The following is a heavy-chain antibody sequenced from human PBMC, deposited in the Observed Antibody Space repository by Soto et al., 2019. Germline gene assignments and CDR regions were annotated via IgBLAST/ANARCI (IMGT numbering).Heavy chain of an antibody. CDR2: LSAGGTAT. CDR1: GFIFSSSA. Sequence: EVQLLESGGGLVQPGGSLRLSCAASGFIFSSSAMTWVRQAPGKGLEWVSGLSAGGTATYYADSVKGRFTISRDNSKNTLYHLLNSLRVEYTVLYCCARAVGGSSVAYLPADWGHGTLVTVSS. D-gene: IGHD3-16*01. V-gene: IGHV3-23*01. CDR3: ARAVGGSSVAYLPAD. J-gene: IGHJ4*01.